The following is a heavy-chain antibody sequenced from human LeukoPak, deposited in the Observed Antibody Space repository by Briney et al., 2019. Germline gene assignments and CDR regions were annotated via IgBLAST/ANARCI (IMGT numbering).Heavy chain of an antibody. V-gene: IGHV3-66*01. D-gene: IGHD6-13*01. Sequence: GGSLRLSCAASGFTFSSYWMSWVRQAPGKGLEWVSVIYSGGSTYYADSVKGRFTISRDNSKNTLYLQMNSLRAEDTAVYYCAREKAAAGRNFDYRGQGTLVTVSS. CDR2: IYSGGST. J-gene: IGHJ4*02. CDR1: GFTFSSYW. CDR3: AREKAAAGRNFDY.